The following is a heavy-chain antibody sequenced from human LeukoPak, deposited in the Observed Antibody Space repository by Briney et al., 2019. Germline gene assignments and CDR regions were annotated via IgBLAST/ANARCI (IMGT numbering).Heavy chain of an antibody. V-gene: IGHV3-48*04. CDR3: ARDQPAYYYDSQDVAFDI. CDR1: GFTFSSYS. CDR2: ISSSGSTI. J-gene: IGHJ3*02. Sequence: PGGSLRLSCAASGFTFSSYSMNWVRQAPGKGLEWVSYISSSGSTIYYADSVKGRFTISRDNAKNSLYLQMNSLRAEDTAVYYCARDQPAYYYDSQDVAFDIWGQGTMVTVSS. D-gene: IGHD3-22*01.